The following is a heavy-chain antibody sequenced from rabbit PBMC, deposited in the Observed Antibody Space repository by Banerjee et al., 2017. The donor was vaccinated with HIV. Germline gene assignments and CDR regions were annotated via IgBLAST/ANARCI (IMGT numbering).Heavy chain of an antibody. CDR3: ARGGGTFVTAAFNL. CDR2: IDPVFGST. V-gene: IGHV1S7*01. D-gene: IGHD4-1*01. CDR1: GFDFSSYY. Sequence: QSLEESGGGLVQPEGSLTLTCKASGFDFSSYYMSWVRQAPGKGLEWIGYIDPVFGSTYYASCVDGRFTISSDNAQNPVDLQMNSLTAADTATYFCARGGGTFVTAAFNLWGPGTLVTVS. J-gene: IGHJ4*01.